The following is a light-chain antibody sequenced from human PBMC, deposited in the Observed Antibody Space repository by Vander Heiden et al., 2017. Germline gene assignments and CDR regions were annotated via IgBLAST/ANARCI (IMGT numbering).Light chain of an antibody. Sequence: QSVLTQPPSASGTPGQRVTISCSGSSSNIGSNTVNWYQQLPGTAPKLLMYGNYQRPSGVPDRFSGSKSGTSASLAFSGLQSEDEADYYCSSWDDRLNGVVFGGGTKLTVL. CDR2: GNY. V-gene: IGLV1-44*01. J-gene: IGLJ2*01. CDR3: SSWDDRLNGVV. CDR1: SSNIGSNT.